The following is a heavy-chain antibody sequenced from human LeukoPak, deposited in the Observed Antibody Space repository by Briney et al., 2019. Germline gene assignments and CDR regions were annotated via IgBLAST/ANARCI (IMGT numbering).Heavy chain of an antibody. CDR1: GYTFTSYA. CDR2: INAGNGNT. V-gene: IGHV1-3*01. CDR3: AGNSVGATMMESDY. Sequence: GASVKVSCKASGYTFTSYAMHWVRQAPGQRLEWMGWINAGNGNTKYSQKFQGRVTITRDTSASTAYMELSSLRSDDTAVYYCAGNSVGATMMESDYWGQGTLVTVSS. D-gene: IGHD1-26*01. J-gene: IGHJ4*02.